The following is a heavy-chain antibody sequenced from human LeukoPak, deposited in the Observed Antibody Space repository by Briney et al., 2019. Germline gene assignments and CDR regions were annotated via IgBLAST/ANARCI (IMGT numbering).Heavy chain of an antibody. V-gene: IGHV5-51*01. CDR2: IYPGDSDT. CDR1: GYSFTSYL. Sequence: GESLKIYCKGSGYSFTSYLTGWVRQMPGKGLGWMGIIYPGDSDTRYRPSFQGQLTISADTSISTAYLHWGRLQASDAALLYSESLNQDSSGSALDYWGHGTLVTASS. CDR3: ESLNQDSSGSALDY. D-gene: IGHD6-19*01. J-gene: IGHJ4*01.